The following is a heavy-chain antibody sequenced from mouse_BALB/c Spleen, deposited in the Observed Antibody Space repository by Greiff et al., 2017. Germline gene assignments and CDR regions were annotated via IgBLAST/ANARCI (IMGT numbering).Heavy chain of an antibody. V-gene: IGHV5-12-1*01. CDR3: ARQLGRNAMDY. CDR2: ISSGGGST. CDR1: GFAFSSYD. Sequence: EVHLVESGGGLVKPGGSLKLSCAASGFAFSSYDMSWVRQTPEKRLEWVAYISSGGGSTYYPDTVKGRFTISRDNAKNTLYLQMSSLKSEDTAMYYCARQLGRNAMDYWGQGTSVTVSS. D-gene: IGHD4-1*01. J-gene: IGHJ4*01.